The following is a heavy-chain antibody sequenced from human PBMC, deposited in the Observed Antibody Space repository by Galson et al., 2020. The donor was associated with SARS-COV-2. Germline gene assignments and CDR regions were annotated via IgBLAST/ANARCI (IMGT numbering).Heavy chain of an antibody. CDR1: GRSISRSSYY. CDR3: AVYDYGGNSVLDY. J-gene: IGHJ4*02. V-gene: IGHV4-39*01. D-gene: IGHD4-17*01. CDR2: MYYSGST. Sequence: SQTLSLTCTVSGRSISRSSYYWGWIRQPPGKGLEWIGSMYYSGSTYYNPSLKSRVTISVDTSKNQFSLKLKSVTAADTAVYYCAVYDYGGNSVLDYWGQGTLVTVSS.